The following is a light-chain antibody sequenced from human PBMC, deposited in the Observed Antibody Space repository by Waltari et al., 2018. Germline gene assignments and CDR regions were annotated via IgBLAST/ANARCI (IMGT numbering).Light chain of an antibody. CDR2: SDN. Sequence: QSVVTQPPSASGTPGPTVTISFSGTNSHVGSNNVNWYQQVPGAAPNVVIFSDNQRPSVVPDRVSGSKSGTSASLAISGLQSEDEADYFCGAWDDNLDAYVFGPGTSLTV. CDR1: NSHVGSNN. V-gene: IGLV1-44*01. J-gene: IGLJ1*01. CDR3: GAWDDNLDAYV.